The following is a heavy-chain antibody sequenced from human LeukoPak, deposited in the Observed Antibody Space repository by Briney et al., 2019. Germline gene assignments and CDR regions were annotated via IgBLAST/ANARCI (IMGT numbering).Heavy chain of an antibody. D-gene: IGHD2-2*02. CDR1: GGSISSYY. CDR2: IYSSGNT. V-gene: IGHV4-4*07. CDR3: ARSPSSRYPYFDY. J-gene: IGHJ4*02. Sequence: SETLSLTCTVSGGSISSYYWSWIRQPAGKGLEWIGRIYSSGNTNYNPSLKSRVTMSVDTSKNLVSLNLTSVTAADTAVYYCARSPSSRYPYFDYWGQGTLVTVSS.